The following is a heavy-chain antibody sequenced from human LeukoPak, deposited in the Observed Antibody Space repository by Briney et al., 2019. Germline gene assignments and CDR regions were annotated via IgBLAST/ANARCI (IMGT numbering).Heavy chain of an antibody. CDR2: FDPEDGET. CDR1: GYTLTELS. J-gene: IGHJ4*02. V-gene: IGHV1-24*01. D-gene: IGHD3-22*01. Sequence: ASVKVSCKVSGYTLTELSMHWVRQAPGKGLEWMGGFDPEDGETIYAQKFQGRVTMTEDTSTDTAYMELSSLRSEDTAVYYCATGGHYYYDSSSYRNWGQGTLVTVSS. CDR3: ATGGHYYYDSSSYRN.